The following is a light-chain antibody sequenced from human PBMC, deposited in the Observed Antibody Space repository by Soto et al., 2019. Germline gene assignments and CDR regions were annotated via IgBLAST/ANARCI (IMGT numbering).Light chain of an antibody. V-gene: IGKV1-33*01. CDR1: QDISNY. J-gene: IGKJ4*01. CDR3: QQYDNLLAFT. Sequence: DIQMTQSPSSLSASVGDRVTITCQSSQDISNYLHWYQPKPGKAPKLLIYDASNLETGVPSRFSRSGSGTDATFTISSLQPEDIATYYCQQYDNLLAFTFGGGTQVEIK. CDR2: DAS.